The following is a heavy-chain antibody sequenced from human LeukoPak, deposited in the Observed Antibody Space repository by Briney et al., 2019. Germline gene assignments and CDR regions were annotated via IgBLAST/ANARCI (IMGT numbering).Heavy chain of an antibody. D-gene: IGHD3-16*02. CDR1: GFTFSSYS. J-gene: IGHJ4*02. CDR3: ARDLATRQRTGLYDS. Sequence: GGSLRLSCAASGFTFSSYSMSWVRQAPGKGLQWVSVIYVDGSTYYADSVKGRITISRDNSRNTLYLQMNSLRAEDTAVYYCARDLATRQRTGLYDSWGQGALVTVSS. CDR2: IYVDGST. V-gene: IGHV3-66*01.